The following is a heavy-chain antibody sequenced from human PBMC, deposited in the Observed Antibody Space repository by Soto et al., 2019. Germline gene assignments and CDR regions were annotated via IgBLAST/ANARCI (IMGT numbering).Heavy chain of an antibody. CDR3: AREPGTYDAFDI. D-gene: IGHD1-1*01. J-gene: IGHJ3*02. CDR2: IYYSGST. Sequence: SETLSLTCTVSGGSISSYYWSWIRQPPGKGLEWIGYIYYSGSTNYNPSLKSRVTISVDTSKNQFSLKLSSVTAADTAVYYCAREPGTYDAFDIWGQGTMVTVS. V-gene: IGHV4-59*01. CDR1: GGSISSYY.